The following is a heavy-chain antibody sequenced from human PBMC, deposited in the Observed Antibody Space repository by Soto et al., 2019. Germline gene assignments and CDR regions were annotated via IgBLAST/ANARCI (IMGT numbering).Heavy chain of an antibody. J-gene: IGHJ6*02. V-gene: IGHV1-8*01. CDR3: ARSPDRTYYYSYGMDD. Sequence: QVQLVQSGAEVKKPGASVKVSCKASGYTFTSYDINWVRQATGQGLEWMGWMNPNSGNTGYAQKFQGRVTITXXTXQXXANMERSSLRSEDPAVYYCARSPDRTYYYSYGMDDWGQGTTVTVSS. CDR1: GYTFTSYD. CDR2: MNPNSGNT.